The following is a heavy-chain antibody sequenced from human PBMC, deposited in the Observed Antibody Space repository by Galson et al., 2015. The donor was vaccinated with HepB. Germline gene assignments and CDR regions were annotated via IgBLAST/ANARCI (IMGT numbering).Heavy chain of an antibody. V-gene: IGHV5-51*01. CDR1: GYSFTSYW. Sequence: QSGAEVKKPGESLKISCKGSGYSFTSYWIGWVRQMPGKGLEWMGIIYPGDSDTRYSPSFQGQVTISADKSISTAYLQWSSLKASDTAMYYCARRPGIWEQWLVSDWYFDLWGRGTLVTVSS. CDR3: ARRPGIWEQWLVSDWYFDL. J-gene: IGHJ2*01. D-gene: IGHD6-19*01. CDR2: IYPGDSDT.